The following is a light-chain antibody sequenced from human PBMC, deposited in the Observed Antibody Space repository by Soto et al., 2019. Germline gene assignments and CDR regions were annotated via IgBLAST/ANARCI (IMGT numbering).Light chain of an antibody. J-gene: IGKJ2*01. Sequence: EIVLTQSPGTLSLSPGQRATLSCRASESISRDYLAWYQQRLGQAPRLLIYGASRGATGIPDMFSGSGSGTDFTLTISRLEPEDFAIYYCQQYGGVPYTFGQGTKLEIK. V-gene: IGKV3-20*01. CDR1: ESISRDY. CDR2: GAS. CDR3: QQYGGVPYT.